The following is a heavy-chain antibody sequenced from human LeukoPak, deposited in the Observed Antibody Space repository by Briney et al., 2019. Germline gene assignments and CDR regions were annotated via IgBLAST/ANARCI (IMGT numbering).Heavy chain of an antibody. J-gene: IGHJ4*02. V-gene: IGHV3-21*01. D-gene: IGHD2-2*01. CDR3: ARGPPLGYCSSSSCPHLDY. CDR1: GFTFSRYS. Sequence: GGSLRLSCAASGFTFSRYSMNWVRQAPGKGLEWLSSISSSSSFIYYADSVKGRFTTSRDNAKNSLYLQMNSLRAEDTAVYYCARGPPLGYCSSSSCPHLDYWGQGTLVTVSS. CDR2: ISSSSSFI.